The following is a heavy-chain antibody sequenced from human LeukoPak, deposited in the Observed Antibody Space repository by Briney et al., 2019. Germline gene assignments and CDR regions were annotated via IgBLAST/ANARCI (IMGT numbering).Heavy chain of an antibody. CDR1: GYTFTIYG. D-gene: IGHD3-22*01. V-gene: IGHV1-18*01. Sequence: ASVKVSCKASGYTFTIYGISWVRQAPGQGLEWMGWISAYNGNTNHAQNLQGRFTMTTDTSTSTAYMELSSLRSEDTAVYYCARARSPSSGYLLRDHNWFDPWGQGTLVTVSS. CDR3: ARARSPSSGYLLRDHNWFDP. J-gene: IGHJ5*02. CDR2: ISAYNGNT.